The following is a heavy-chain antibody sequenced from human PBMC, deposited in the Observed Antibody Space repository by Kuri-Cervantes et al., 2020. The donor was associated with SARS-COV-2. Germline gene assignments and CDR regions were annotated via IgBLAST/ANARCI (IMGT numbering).Heavy chain of an antibody. Sequence: SVKVSCKASGGTFSSYAISWVRQAPGQGLEWMGGIIPNFGTANYAQKFQGRVTITADESTITAYMELSSLRSEDTAVYYWARDPDYYDSCGSDYYYGIDVWGQGTTVTVSS. CDR2: IIPNFGTA. J-gene: IGHJ6*02. V-gene: IGHV1-69*13. CDR1: GGTFSSYA. D-gene: IGHD3-22*01. CDR3: ARDPDYYDSCGSDYYYGIDV.